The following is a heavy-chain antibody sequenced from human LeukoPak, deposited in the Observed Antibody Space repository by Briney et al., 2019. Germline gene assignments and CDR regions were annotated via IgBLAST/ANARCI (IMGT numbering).Heavy chain of an antibody. CDR1: GGSIGSSSYY. J-gene: IGHJ4*02. D-gene: IGHD3-22*01. Sequence: PSETLSLTCTVSGGSIGSSSYYWGWIRQPPGKGLEWIGSIYYSGSTYYNPSLKSRVTISVDTSKNQFSLKLSSVSAPDTAVYYCARTQNPFYYDSSGYYYWIDFWGQGTLVTVSS. CDR3: ARTQNPFYYDSSGYYYWIDF. CDR2: IYYSGST. V-gene: IGHV4-39*01.